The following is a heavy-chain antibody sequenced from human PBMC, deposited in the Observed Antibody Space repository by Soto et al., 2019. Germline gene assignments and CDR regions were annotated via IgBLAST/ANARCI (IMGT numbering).Heavy chain of an antibody. CDR3: AAVTPEIRGCIDY. V-gene: IGHV3-15*07. D-gene: IGHD6-19*01. J-gene: IGHJ4*02. Sequence: GGSLRLSCAASGFTFMNAWMNWVRQAPGKGLEWVARFKSRNAGGTTDYAAPVKGRFIVLRDDSTDTLYLQMNSLETEDTAVYYCAAVTPEIRGCIDYWCQGILVTVST. CDR2: FKSRNAGGTT. CDR1: GFTFMNAW.